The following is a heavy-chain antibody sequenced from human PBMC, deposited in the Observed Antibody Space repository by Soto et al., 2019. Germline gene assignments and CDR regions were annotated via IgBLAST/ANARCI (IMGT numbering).Heavy chain of an antibody. CDR2: IKSKTDGGTT. V-gene: IGHV3-15*07. Sequence: PGGSLRLSCAASGFTFSNAWMNWVRQAPGKGLEWVGRIKSKTDGGTTDYAAPVKGRFTISRDDSKNTLFLQMNSLKTEDTAVYYCTTGRGIGSGSFDYWGQGTLVTVSS. CDR3: TTGRGIGSGSFDY. CDR1: GFTFSNAW. J-gene: IGHJ4*02. D-gene: IGHD6-19*01.